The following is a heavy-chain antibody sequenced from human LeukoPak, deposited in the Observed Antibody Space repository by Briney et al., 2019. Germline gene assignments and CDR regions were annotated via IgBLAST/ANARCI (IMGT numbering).Heavy chain of an antibody. D-gene: IGHD2-2*01. V-gene: IGHV1-2*02. CDR3: ARELGTTSIHWFDP. CDR2: INPNSGGT. CDR1: GYTFTGYY. Sequence: ASVKVSCKASGYTFTGYYIHWVRQAPGQELEWMGWINPNSGGTNYAQRFQGRVTMTRDTSISTAYMELSRLRSDDTAVYYCARELGTTSIHWFDPWGQGTLVTVSS. J-gene: IGHJ5*02.